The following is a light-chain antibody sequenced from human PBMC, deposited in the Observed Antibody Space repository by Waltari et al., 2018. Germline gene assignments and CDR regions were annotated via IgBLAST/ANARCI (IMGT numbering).Light chain of an antibody. CDR1: SADIGIYNY. CDR2: DVT. Sequence: QSALTQPAAMSGSPGQSITMSCTGTSADIGIYNYVSWYQHHPGEAPKLIIFDVTKRPSWISDRFAGSKSCNTASLTISGLQTEDEGHYYCSSHTTTSTLVFGGGTKLTVL. CDR3: SSHTTTSTLV. J-gene: IGLJ2*01. V-gene: IGLV2-14*03.